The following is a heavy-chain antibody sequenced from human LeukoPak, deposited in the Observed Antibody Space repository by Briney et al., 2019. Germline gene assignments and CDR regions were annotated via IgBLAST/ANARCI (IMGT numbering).Heavy chain of an antibody. CDR2: VGIDSGNT. V-gene: IGHV3-48*01. CDR3: ARDYKYAFDN. J-gene: IGHJ4*02. Sequence: PGGSLRLSCAASGFPFSDYSMNWVRQAPGKGLEWISYVGIDSGNTYYADSVKGRFTISADKAKNSLVLQMNSLRVEGTAVYYCARDYKYAFDNWGQGTLVTVSS. CDR1: GFPFSDYS. D-gene: IGHD5-24*01.